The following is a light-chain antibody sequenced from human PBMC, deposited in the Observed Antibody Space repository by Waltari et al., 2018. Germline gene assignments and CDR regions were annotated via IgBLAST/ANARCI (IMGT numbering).Light chain of an antibody. V-gene: IGLV2-14*01. CDR1: GSDIGGSSF. Sequence: QSALTQPASVSGSPGQSITIPCTRSGSDIGGSSFVSCYQQHPGKAPKLMIYDVSHRPSGVSNRFSGSKSGNTASLTISGLQPEDEADYYCSSYTSIIPPFLFGTGTKVTVL. CDR3: SSYTSIIPPFL. J-gene: IGLJ1*01. CDR2: DVS.